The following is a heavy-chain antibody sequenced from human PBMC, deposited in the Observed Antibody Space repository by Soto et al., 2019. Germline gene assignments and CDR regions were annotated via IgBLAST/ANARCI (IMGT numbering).Heavy chain of an antibody. CDR3: AREYVTMVRGVIGEYYYGMDV. D-gene: IGHD3-10*01. CDR1: GFTFSIYS. V-gene: IGHV3-21*01. J-gene: IGHJ6*02. CDR2: ISSSSSYI. Sequence: EVQLVESGGGLVKPGGSLRLSCAASGFTFSIYSMNWVRQAPGKGLEWVSSISSSSSYIYYADSVKGRFTISRDNAKNSLYLQMNSLRAEDTAVYYCAREYVTMVRGVIGEYYYGMDVWGQGTTVTVSS.